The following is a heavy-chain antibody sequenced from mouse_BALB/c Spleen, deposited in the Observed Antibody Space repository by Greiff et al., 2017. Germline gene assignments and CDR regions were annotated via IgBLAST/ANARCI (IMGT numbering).Heavy chain of an antibody. D-gene: IGHD2-1*01. CDR3: ARFYYGNRHWYFDV. J-gene: IGHJ1*01. CDR1: GYSITSDYA. CDR2: ISYSGST. Sequence: EVKLMESGPGLVKPSQSLSLTCTVTGYSITSDYAWNWIRQFPGNQLEWMGYISYSGSTSYNPSLKSRISITRDTSKNQFFLQLNSVTTEDTATYYCARFYYGNRHWYFDVWGAGTTVTVSS. V-gene: IGHV3-2*02.